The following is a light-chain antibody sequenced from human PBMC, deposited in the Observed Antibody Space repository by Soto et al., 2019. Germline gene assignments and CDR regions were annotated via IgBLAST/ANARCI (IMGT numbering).Light chain of an antibody. J-gene: IGLJ3*02. V-gene: IGLV7-46*01. CDR2: DTS. CDR3: LLAYNSLRV. CDR1: TGDVTSGHF. Sequence: QAVVTQEPSLTVSPGGTVTLTCGSSTGDVTSGHFPYWFQQKPGQAPRTLIYDTSSKNSWTPARFSGSILGGKAALTLSGAQPEDEADYYCLLAYNSLRVFGGGTKLTVL.